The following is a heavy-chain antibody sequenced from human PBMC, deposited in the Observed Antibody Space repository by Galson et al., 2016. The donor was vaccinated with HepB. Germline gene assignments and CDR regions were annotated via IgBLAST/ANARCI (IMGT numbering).Heavy chain of an antibody. J-gene: IGHJ6*02. CDR3: AKDEFRGESGSHQGSYFGMNV. V-gene: IGHV3-23*01. D-gene: IGHD3-10*01. CDR1: GVAFTSYA. CDR2: ITGSGGDT. Sequence: SLRLSCAASGVAFTSYAMTWVRQVPGKGLEWVSSITGSGGDTYYVDSAQGRFSISRDNSKNTLYLQMNNVRAEDTAVYYCAKDEFRGESGSHQGSYFGMNVWGQGTTLTVSS.